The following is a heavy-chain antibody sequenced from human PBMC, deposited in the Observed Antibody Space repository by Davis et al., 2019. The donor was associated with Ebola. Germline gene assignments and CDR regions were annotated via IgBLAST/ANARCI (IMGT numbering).Heavy chain of an antibody. CDR3: TTDRGIAIRPLFDS. V-gene: IGHV3-15*01. CDR1: GFTFSSHA. J-gene: IGHJ4*02. Sequence: GGSLRLSCVGSGFTFSSHAMNWVRQAPGKGLEWVARIKSRRDGGTTDHAAPVRGRFSISRDESRNTVYLQMNSLRIEDTAVYFCTTDRGIAIRPLFDSWGQGTLVTVSS. CDR2: IKSRRDGGTT. D-gene: IGHD6-13*01.